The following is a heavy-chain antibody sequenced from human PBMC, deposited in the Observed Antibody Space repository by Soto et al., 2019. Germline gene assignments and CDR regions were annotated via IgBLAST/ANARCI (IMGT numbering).Heavy chain of an antibody. CDR1: GFTFSSYS. CDR3: ARERSYYYDSSGYPAIQYYFDY. CDR2: ISSSSSTI. J-gene: IGHJ4*02. Sequence: GESLKISCAASGFTFSSYSMNWVRQAPGKGLEWVSYISSSSSTIYYADSVKGRFTISRDNAKNSLYLQMNSLRDEDTAVYYCARERSYYYDSSGYPAIQYYFDYWGQGTLVTVSS. V-gene: IGHV3-48*02. D-gene: IGHD3-22*01.